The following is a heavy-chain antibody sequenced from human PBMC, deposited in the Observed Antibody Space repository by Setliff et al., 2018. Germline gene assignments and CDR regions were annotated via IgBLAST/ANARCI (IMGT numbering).Heavy chain of an antibody. CDR2: IWDDGGNK. Sequence: GGSLRLSCGASGFTFFNHAMHWVRQTPGKGLEWVAVIWDDGGNKYHADSVKGRFTISRDNSKNSLYLQMNSLRAEDTAVYYCARDRYCSSASCYATQYNWFDPWGQGTLVTVSS. V-gene: IGHV3-33*01. CDR3: ARDRYCSSASCYATQYNWFDP. D-gene: IGHD2-2*01. J-gene: IGHJ5*02. CDR1: GFTFFNHA.